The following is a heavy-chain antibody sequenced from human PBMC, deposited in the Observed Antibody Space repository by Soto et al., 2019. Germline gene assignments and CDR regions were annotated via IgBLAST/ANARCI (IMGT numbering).Heavy chain of an antibody. CDR3: ARVAGHKNARFDT. CDR2: INPGSGVT. CDR1: GYSFTKYH. D-gene: IGHD1-1*01. Sequence: ASVKVSCKASGYSFTKYHMHWVRQAPGQGLEWMGWINPGSGVTNQAQKFQGRVTMTRDTSITTTYMELNSLTSDDTAVYYCARVAGHKNARFDTWGQGVLVTVSS. J-gene: IGHJ4*02. V-gene: IGHV1-2*02.